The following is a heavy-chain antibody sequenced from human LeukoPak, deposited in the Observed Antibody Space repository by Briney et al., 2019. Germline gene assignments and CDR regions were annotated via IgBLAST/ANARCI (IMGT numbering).Heavy chain of an antibody. CDR1: GGSISSSSYY. CDR2: IYYSGST. Sequence: PSETLSLTCTVSGGSISSSSYYWGWIRQPPGKGLEWIGSIYYSGSTYYNPSLKSRVTISVDTSKNQFSLKLSSVTAADTAVYYCARAGGVYERSSWYLDWFDPWGQGTLVTVSS. V-gene: IGHV4-39*07. J-gene: IGHJ5*02. CDR3: ARAGGVYERSSWYLDWFDP. D-gene: IGHD6-13*01.